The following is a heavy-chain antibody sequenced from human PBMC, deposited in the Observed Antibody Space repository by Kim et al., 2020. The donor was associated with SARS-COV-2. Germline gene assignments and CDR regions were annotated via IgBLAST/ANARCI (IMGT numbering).Heavy chain of an antibody. CDR2: IWFDGINK. J-gene: IGHJ4*02. V-gene: IGHV3-33*07. Sequence: GGSLRLSCAASGFTFSSFGMYWVRQAPGKGLESVAVIWFDGINKNYADSVKGRFTISRDNSMNILYLQMNSLSPEDTAIYYCVRDGPDGKPVDYWGQGTLVTVSS. CDR1: GFTFSSFG. CDR3: VRDGPDGKPVDY. D-gene: IGHD2-2*01.